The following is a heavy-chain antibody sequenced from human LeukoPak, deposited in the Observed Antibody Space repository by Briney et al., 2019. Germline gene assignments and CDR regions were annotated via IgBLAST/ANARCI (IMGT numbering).Heavy chain of an antibody. V-gene: IGHV4-39*01. CDR3: ARSDSGYDLAAFDY. Sequence: SETLSLTCTVSGGSISSSSYYWGWIRQPPGKGLEWIGSIYYSGSTYYNPSLKCRVTISVDTSKNQFSLKLSSVTAADTAVYYCARSDSGYDLAAFDYWGQGTLVTVSS. D-gene: IGHD5-12*01. CDR2: IYYSGST. J-gene: IGHJ4*02. CDR1: GGSISSSSYY.